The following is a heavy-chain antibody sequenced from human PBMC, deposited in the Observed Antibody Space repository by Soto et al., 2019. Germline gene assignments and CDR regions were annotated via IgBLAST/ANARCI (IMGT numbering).Heavy chain of an antibody. J-gene: IGHJ3*02. CDR2: ISGSGGST. V-gene: IGHV3-23*01. D-gene: IGHD3-9*01. CDR1: GFTFSSYA. Sequence: PGGSLRLSCAASGFTFSSYAMSWVRQAPGKGLEWVSLISGSGGSTHYADSVKGRFTISRDISKNALYLHMNSLRAEDTAVYYCAKGRYFDWFDAFDIWGQGTMVTVSS. CDR3: AKGRYFDWFDAFDI.